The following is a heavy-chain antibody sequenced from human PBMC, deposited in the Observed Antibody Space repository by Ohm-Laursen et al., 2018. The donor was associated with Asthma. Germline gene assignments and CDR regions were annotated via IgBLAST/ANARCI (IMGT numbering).Heavy chain of an antibody. V-gene: IGHV3-30-3*01. CDR2: ISKDGSNK. CDR3: ARMPTHRIVPELNYFDY. D-gene: IGHD1-7*01. J-gene: IGHJ4*02. CDR1: GFTFSSNA. Sequence: SLRLSCSASGFTFSSNAMHWVRQAPGKGLEWVAVISKDGSNKYYAESVKGRFTISRDNSMNTLYVQMNSLRAEDTAVYYCARMPTHRIVPELNYFDYWGQGTLVTVSS.